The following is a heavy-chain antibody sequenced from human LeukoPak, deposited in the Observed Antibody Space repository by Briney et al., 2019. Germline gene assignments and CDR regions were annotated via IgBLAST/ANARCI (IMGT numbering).Heavy chain of an antibody. Sequence: GGSLRLSCAASGFTFSSYAMSWVRQAPGKGLEWVSAISGSGGSKYYADSVKGRFTISRDNSKNTLYLQMNSLRAEDTAVYYCAKDGGYYYGSGSAPGYWGQGTLVTVSS. V-gene: IGHV3-23*01. CDR3: AKDGGYYYGSGSAPGY. D-gene: IGHD3-10*01. CDR1: GFTFSSYA. J-gene: IGHJ4*02. CDR2: ISGSGGSK.